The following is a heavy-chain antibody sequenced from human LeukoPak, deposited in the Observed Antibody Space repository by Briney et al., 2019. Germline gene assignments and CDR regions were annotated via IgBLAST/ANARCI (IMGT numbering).Heavy chain of an antibody. CDR1: GYTFTGYY. CDR3: ARGRNLNKYGATYYYMDV. CDR2: INPNSGGT. J-gene: IGHJ6*03. V-gene: IGHV1-2*02. Sequence: GASVKVSCKASGYTFTGYYMHWVRQAPGQGLEWMGWINPNSGGTNYAQKFQGRVTMTRDTSISTAYMELSRLRSEDTAVYYCARGRNLNKYGATYYYMDVWGKGTTVTISS. D-gene: IGHD1/OR15-1a*01.